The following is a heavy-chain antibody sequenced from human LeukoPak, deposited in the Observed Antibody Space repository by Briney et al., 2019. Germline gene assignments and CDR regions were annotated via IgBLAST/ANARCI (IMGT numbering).Heavy chain of an antibody. V-gene: IGHV4-4*02. Sequence: SETLSLTCAVSGGSISSSNWWSWVRQPPGKGLEWIGEIYHSGSTNYNPSLKSRVTISVDKSKNQFSLKLSSVTAADTAVYYCARGHVLLWFGEPSHGWFDPWGQGTLVTVSS. CDR2: IYHSGST. CDR1: GGSISSSNW. CDR3: ARGHVLLWFGEPSHGWFDP. D-gene: IGHD3-10*01. J-gene: IGHJ5*02.